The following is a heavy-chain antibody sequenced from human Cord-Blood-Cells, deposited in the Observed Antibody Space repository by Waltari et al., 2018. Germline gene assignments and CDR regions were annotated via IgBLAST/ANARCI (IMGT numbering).Heavy chain of an antibody. D-gene: IGHD3-16*01. V-gene: IGHV1-69*01. J-gene: IGHJ6*02. Sequence: QVQLVQSGAEVKKPGSSVKVSCKASGGTFSSYAISWVRQAPGQGLEWMGGNIPIFGTANYAQKFQGRVTITADESTSTAYMELSSLRSEDTAVYYCARGRPAYSYYYYYGMDVWGQGTTVTVSS. CDR2: NIPIFGTA. CDR3: ARGRPAYSYYYYYGMDV. CDR1: GGTFSSYA.